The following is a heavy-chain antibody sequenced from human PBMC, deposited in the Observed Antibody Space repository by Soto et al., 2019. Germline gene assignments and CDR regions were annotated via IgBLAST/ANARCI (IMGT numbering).Heavy chain of an antibody. V-gene: IGHV1-69*13. D-gene: IGHD1-26*01. CDR3: ASPWELLPLDCYYYGMDV. Sequence: SVKVSCKASGGTFGSYPISWVLQAPGQGLEWMGGIIPIFGTANYAQKFQGRVTITADESTSTAYMELSSLRSEDTAVYYCASPWELLPLDCYYYGMDVWGQGTTVTVSS. CDR2: IIPIFGTA. CDR1: GGTFGSYP. J-gene: IGHJ6*02.